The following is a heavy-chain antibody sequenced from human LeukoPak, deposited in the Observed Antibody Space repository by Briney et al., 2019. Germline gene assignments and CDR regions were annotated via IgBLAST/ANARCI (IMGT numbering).Heavy chain of an antibody. V-gene: IGHV1-18*01. Sequence: ASVKVSCKASGYTFTSYDINWVRQATGQGLEWMGWISAYNGNTNYAQKLQGRVTMTTDTSTSTAYMELRSLRSDDTAVYYCARTLQYYYDSSGYDDYWGQGTLVTVSS. CDR1: GYTFTSYD. CDR2: ISAYNGNT. J-gene: IGHJ4*02. D-gene: IGHD3-22*01. CDR3: ARTLQYYYDSSGYDDY.